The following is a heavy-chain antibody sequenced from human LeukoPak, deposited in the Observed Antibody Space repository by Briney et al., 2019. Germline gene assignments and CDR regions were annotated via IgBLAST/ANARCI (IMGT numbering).Heavy chain of an antibody. CDR1: GFTFDDYG. V-gene: IGHV3-23*01. Sequence: GSLRLSCAASGFTFDDYGMSWVRQAPGKGLEWVSAISGGGDHTYYADSVKGRFTISRDNSKNTVYLQMNNLRADDTAVYYCARFRSTSGSYPLDYWGQGTLVTVSS. CDR3: ARFRSTSGSYPLDY. J-gene: IGHJ4*02. CDR2: ISGGGDHT. D-gene: IGHD1-26*01.